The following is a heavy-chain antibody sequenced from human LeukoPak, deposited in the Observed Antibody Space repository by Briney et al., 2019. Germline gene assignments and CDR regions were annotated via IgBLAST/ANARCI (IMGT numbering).Heavy chain of an antibody. D-gene: IGHD3-3*02. Sequence: ASVKVSCKASGYTFTDYYMHWVRQAPGQGLEWMGWINTHSGGTSYAQKFQGRVTMTRDTSVSTGFMELKSLGSDDTAVYYCARSRILAPVDYWGQGTLVTVSS. CDR1: GYTFTDYY. V-gene: IGHV1-2*02. CDR3: ARSRILAPVDY. J-gene: IGHJ4*02. CDR2: INTHSGGT.